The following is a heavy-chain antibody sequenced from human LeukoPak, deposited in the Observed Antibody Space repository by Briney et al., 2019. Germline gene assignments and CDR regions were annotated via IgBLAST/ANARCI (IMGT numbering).Heavy chain of an antibody. CDR3: ARDQRYSGYDPPDAFDI. Sequence: SQTLSLTCAISGDSVSSNSAAWNWIRQSPSKGLEWQGRTYYRSKWYNDYAVSVKSRITINPDTSKNQFSLQLNSVTPEDTAVYYCARDQRYSGYDPPDAFDIWGQGTMVTVSS. D-gene: IGHD5-12*01. CDR2: TYYRSKWYN. J-gene: IGHJ3*02. CDR1: GDSVSSNSAA. V-gene: IGHV6-1*01.